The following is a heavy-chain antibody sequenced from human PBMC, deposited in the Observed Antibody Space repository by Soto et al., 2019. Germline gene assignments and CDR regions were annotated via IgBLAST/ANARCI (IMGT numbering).Heavy chain of an antibody. CDR1: GYTFTSYG. CDR3: ARHWMYSSSSNGMDV. CDR2: ISAYNGNT. D-gene: IGHD6-6*01. J-gene: IGHJ6*02. Sequence: ASVKVSCKASGYTFTSYGISWVRQAPGQGLEWMGWISAYNGNTNYAQKLQGRVTMTTDTSTSTAYMELRSLKASDTAMYYCARHWMYSSSSNGMDVWGQGTTVTVSS. V-gene: IGHV1-18*01.